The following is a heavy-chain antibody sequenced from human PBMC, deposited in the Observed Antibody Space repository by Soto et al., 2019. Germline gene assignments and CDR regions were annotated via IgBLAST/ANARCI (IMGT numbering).Heavy chain of an antibody. CDR2: SRNKANSYTT. J-gene: IGHJ1*01. D-gene: IGHD6-25*01. CDR1: GFILSDHY. V-gene: IGHV3-72*01. CDR3: ARAATPFQN. Sequence: EVQLVESGGGLVQPGGSLRLSCAASGFILSDHYMDWVRQAPGKGLEWVGRSRNKANSYTTEYVASVKGIFTISRDESKNSLSLQMNSLRTEDTAVYYSARAATPFQNWGEGTLVTVSA.